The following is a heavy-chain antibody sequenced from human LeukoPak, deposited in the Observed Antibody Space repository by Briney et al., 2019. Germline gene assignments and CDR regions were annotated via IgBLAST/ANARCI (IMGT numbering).Heavy chain of an antibody. V-gene: IGHV3-23*01. CDR3: AKDALLLWFGETRDGYYGMDV. CDR2: ISGSGGST. J-gene: IGHJ6*02. D-gene: IGHD3-10*01. Sequence: PGGSLRLSCAASGFTFSSYAMSWVRQAPGKGLEWVSAISGSGGSTYYADSVKGRFTISRDNSKNTLYLQMNSLRAEDTAVYYCAKDALLLWFGETRDGYYGMDVWGQGTTVTVSS. CDR1: GFTFSSYA.